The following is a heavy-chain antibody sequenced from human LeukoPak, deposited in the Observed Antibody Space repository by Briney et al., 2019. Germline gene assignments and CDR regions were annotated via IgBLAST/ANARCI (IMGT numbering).Heavy chain of an antibody. J-gene: IGHJ4*02. D-gene: IGHD6-25*01. Sequence: GGSLRLSCAASGFIFTDYWMNWVRQAPGRGLEWLASVKGDGSATSYVDSVKGRFTISRDNSKNTLYLQMNSLRAEDTAVYYCATEQPLNGDYWGQGTLVTVSS. V-gene: IGHV3-7*03. CDR2: VKGDGSAT. CDR3: ATEQPLNGDY. CDR1: GFIFTDYW.